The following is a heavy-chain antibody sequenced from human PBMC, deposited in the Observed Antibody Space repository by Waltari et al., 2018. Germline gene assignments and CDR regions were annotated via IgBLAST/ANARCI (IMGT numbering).Heavy chain of an antibody. CDR3: AKGPRATMIVVVRNYFDY. V-gene: IGHV3-23*04. J-gene: IGHJ4*02. D-gene: IGHD3-22*01. Sequence: EVQLVESGGGLVQPGGSLRLSCAASGFTFSSYAMSWVRQAPGKGLEWVSAISGRGGSTNYADSVKGRFTISRDKSKNTLYLQMNSLRAEDTAVYYCAKGPRATMIVVVRNYFDYWGQGTLVTVSS. CDR1: GFTFSSYA. CDR2: ISGRGGST.